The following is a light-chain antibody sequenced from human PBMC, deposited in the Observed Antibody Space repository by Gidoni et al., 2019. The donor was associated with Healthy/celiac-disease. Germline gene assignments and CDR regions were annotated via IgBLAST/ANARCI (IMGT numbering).Light chain of an antibody. CDR3: QQYNNWPPDT. V-gene: IGKV3D-15*01. J-gene: IGKJ2*01. Sequence: EIVMTQSPATLSVSPGDRATLSCRASQSVSSNLAWYQQKPGQTPRLLVYGASTRATAIPARFSGSGSGTEFILTISSLQSEDFAVYYCQQYNNWPPDTFGQGTKLEIK. CDR2: GAS. CDR1: QSVSSN.